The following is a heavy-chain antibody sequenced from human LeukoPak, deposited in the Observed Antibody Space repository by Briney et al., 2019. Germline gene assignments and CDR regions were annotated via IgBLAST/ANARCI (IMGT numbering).Heavy chain of an antibody. V-gene: IGHV4-34*01. CDR2: INHSGST. CDR3: ARGAGVVVVPAATYFDY. Sequence: SETLSLTCAVYGGSFSGYYWSWIRQPPGKGLEWIGEINHSGSTNYNPSLKSRVTISVDTSKNQLSLKLSSVTAADTAVYYCARGAGVVVVPAATYFDYWGQGTLVTVSS. J-gene: IGHJ4*02. D-gene: IGHD2-2*01. CDR1: GGSFSGYY.